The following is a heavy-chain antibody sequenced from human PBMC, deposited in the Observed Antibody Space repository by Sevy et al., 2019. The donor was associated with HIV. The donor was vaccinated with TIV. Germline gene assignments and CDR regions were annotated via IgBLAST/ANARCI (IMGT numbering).Heavy chain of an antibody. CDR2: IYYSGST. CDR1: GGSISSSSYY. D-gene: IGHD2-15*01. Sequence: SETLSLTCTVSGGSISSSSYYWGWIRQPPGKGLEWIGSIYYSGSTYYNPSLKSRVTISVDTSTNQVSLKLCFVTAADKAVYYCARTNGYCSGGSCYSGVGGGYYYYGMDVWGQGTTVTVSS. CDR3: ARTNGYCSGGSCYSGVGGGYYYYGMDV. J-gene: IGHJ6*02. V-gene: IGHV4-39*01.